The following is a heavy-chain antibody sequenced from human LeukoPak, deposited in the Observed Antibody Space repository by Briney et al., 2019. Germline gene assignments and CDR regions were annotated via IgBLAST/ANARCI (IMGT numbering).Heavy chain of an antibody. CDR2: IYTSGST. CDR1: GGPISSYY. D-gene: IGHD6-13*01. J-gene: IGHJ6*03. Sequence: PSETLSLTCTVSGGPISSYYWSWIRQPAGKGLEWIGRIYTSGSTNYNPSLKSRVTMSVDTSKNQFSLKLSSVTAADTAVYYCARVRSSSRTIYYYYYMDVWGKGTTVTVSS. CDR3: ARVRSSSRTIYYYYYMDV. V-gene: IGHV4-4*07.